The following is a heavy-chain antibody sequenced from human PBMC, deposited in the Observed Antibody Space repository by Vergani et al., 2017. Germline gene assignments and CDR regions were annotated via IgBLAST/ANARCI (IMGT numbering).Heavy chain of an antibody. V-gene: IGHV3-30-3*01. D-gene: IGHD2-15*01. J-gene: IGHJ5*02. CDR3: ARAIVVALNWFDP. CDR1: GFTFSSYA. Sequence: QVQLVESGGGVVQPGRSLRLSCAASGFTFSSYAMHWVRQAPGKGLEWVAVISYDGSNKYYADSVKGRFTISRDNSKNTLYLQMNSLRAEDTAVYYCARAIVVALNWFDPWGQGTLVTVSS. CDR2: ISYDGSNK.